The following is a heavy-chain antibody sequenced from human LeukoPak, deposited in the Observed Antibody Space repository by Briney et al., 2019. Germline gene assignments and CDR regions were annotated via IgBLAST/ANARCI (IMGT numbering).Heavy chain of an antibody. CDR2: IYTSGST. D-gene: IGHD3-10*01. CDR3: ARGYGSGSPSAYYFDY. Sequence: SETLSLTCTVSGGSISSGSYYWSWIRQPAGKGLEWIGRIYTSGSTNYNPSLKSRVTILVDTSKNQFSLKLSSVTAADTAVYYCARGYGSGSPSAYYFDYWGQGTLVTVSS. CDR1: GGSISSGSYY. J-gene: IGHJ4*02. V-gene: IGHV4-61*02.